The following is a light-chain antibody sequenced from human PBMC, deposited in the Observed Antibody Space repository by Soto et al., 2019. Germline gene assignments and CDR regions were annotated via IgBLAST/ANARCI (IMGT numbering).Light chain of an antibody. V-gene: IGLV2-14*01. CDR1: SSDVGSYND. CDR2: DVS. Sequence: QSALTQPASVSGAPGQSITISCTGTSSDVGSYNDVSWYQQYPGTAPKLMIYDVSNRPSGVSYRFSGSKSGNTASLTISGLQAEDEADYYCSSYKTSITHVVFGGGTKLTVL. J-gene: IGLJ2*01. CDR3: SSYKTSITHVV.